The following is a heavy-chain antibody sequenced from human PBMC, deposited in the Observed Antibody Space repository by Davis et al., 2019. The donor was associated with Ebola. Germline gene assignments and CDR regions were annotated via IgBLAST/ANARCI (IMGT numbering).Heavy chain of an antibody. V-gene: IGHV1-69*06. J-gene: IGHJ1*01. D-gene: IGHD4-17*01. Sequence: SVKVFCKASGGTFSSYAISWVRQAPGQGLEWMGGIIPIFGTANYAQKFQGRVTITADKSTSTAYMELSSLRSEDTAVYYCARVCGGTNDGDYDAEYFQHWGQGTLVTVSS. CDR1: GGTFSSYA. CDR2: IIPIFGTA. CDR3: ARVCGGTNDGDYDAEYFQH.